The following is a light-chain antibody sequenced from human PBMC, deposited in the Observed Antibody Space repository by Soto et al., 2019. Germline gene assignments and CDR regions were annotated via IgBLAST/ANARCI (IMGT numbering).Light chain of an antibody. CDR3: QSYDSSLSGYV. V-gene: IGLV1-40*01. CDR2: GNS. CDR1: SSNIGAGYD. J-gene: IGLJ1*01. Sequence: QPGLAERPSVSGGPGQWVTIHCTGSSSNIGAGYDVHWYQQLPGTAPKVLIYGNSNRPSGVPDRFSGSKSGTSASLAITGLQAEDEADYYCQSYDSSLSGYVFGTGTKVTVL.